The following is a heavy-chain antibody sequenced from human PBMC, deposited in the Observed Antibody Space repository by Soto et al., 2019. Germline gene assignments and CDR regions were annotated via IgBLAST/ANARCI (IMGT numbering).Heavy chain of an antibody. D-gene: IGHD4-17*01. J-gene: IGHJ5*02. CDR2: IYYSGFT. CDR1: GGSISSSGYY. Sequence: QVQLQESGPGLVKPSQTLSLTCTVSGGSISSSGYYWSWVRQRPGKGLEYIGYIYYSGFTYYNPSLKSRFTISVDPSKSQFSLKLTSMTAADTAVYYCARAHDYGGNYNWCDPWGQGTLVTVSS. CDR3: ARAHDYGGNYNWCDP. V-gene: IGHV4-31*03.